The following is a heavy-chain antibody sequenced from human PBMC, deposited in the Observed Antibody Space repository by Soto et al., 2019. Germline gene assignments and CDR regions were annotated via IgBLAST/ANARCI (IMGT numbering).Heavy chain of an antibody. CDR3: ASIHNGYSGSYFFDY. V-gene: IGHV2-70*01. J-gene: IGHJ4*02. D-gene: IGHD1-26*01. Sequence: SGPTLVNPTQTLTLTCTFSGFSLSTSGMCVSWIRQPPGKALEWLALIDWDDVKYYSTSLKTRLTISKDTSKNQVVLTMTNMDPVDTATYYCASIHNGYSGSYFFDYWGQGTLVTVS. CDR2: IDWDDVK. CDR1: GFSLSTSGMC.